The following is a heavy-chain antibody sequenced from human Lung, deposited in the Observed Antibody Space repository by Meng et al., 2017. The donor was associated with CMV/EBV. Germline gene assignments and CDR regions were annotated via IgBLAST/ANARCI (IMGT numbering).Heavy chain of an antibody. Sequence: GGSXRLXXAASGFTFSHYKMNWVRQAPGKGLEWVSYISRSDNTKDYADSVKGRFTISRDNAKNSLYLHMNSLRADDTAVYYCARSDSYGDFDSWGQGTLVTVSS. V-gene: IGHV3-48*03. CDR2: ISRSDNTK. J-gene: IGHJ4*02. CDR1: GFTFSHYK. D-gene: IGHD5-18*01. CDR3: ARSDSYGDFDS.